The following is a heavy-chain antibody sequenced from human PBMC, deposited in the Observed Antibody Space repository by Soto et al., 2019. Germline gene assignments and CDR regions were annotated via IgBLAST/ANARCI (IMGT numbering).Heavy chain of an antibody. J-gene: IGHJ6*02. CDR1: GYTFTRYG. V-gene: IGHV1-18*01. CDR3: AMVDVYVTPSPQDV. D-gene: IGHD3-16*01. Sequence: QVQLVQSGAEVKNPGASVKVSCKASGYTFTRYGIGWARQAPGQGLEGMGWINPYNGNTNYAQNVQGRVTLTTDTSTSTAYMELRSLRSNDTAIYYCAMVDVYVTPSPQDVWGQGTTVIVSS. CDR2: INPYNGNT.